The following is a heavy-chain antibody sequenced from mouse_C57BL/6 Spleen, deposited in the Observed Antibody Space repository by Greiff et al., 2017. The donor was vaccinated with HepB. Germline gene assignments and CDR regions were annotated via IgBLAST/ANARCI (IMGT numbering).Heavy chain of an antibody. CDR2: ISSGSSTI. D-gene: IGHD2-1*01. Sequence: VQLQQSGGGLVKPGGSLKLSCAASGFTFSDYGMHWVRQAPEKGLEWVAYISSGSSTIYYADTVKGRFTISRDNAKNTLFLQMTSLRSEDTAMYYCARGGYGNLFDYWGQGTTLTVSS. V-gene: IGHV5-17*01. CDR3: ARGGYGNLFDY. CDR1: GFTFSDYG. J-gene: IGHJ2*01.